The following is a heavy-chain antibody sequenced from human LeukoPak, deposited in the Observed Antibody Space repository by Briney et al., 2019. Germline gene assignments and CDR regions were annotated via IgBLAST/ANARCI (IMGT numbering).Heavy chain of an antibody. J-gene: IGHJ4*02. CDR2: IKGDGSRK. Sequence: GGSLRLSCAVSGFTFSNYWMTWVRQAPGKGLEWVANIKGDGSRKNCVDSLKGRFTISRDNAKNLLYLQMNSLRAEDTAVYYCATPLDYYDSSGYHQGGDWGQGTLVTVSS. CDR1: GFTFSNYW. CDR3: ATPLDYYDSSGYHQGGD. D-gene: IGHD3-22*01. V-gene: IGHV3-7*03.